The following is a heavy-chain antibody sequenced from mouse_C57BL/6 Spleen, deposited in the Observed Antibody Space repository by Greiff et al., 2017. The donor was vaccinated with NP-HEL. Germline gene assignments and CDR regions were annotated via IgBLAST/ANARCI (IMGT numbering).Heavy chain of an antibody. CDR1: GFTFSSYA. Sequence: EVQGVESGGGLVKPGGSLKLSCAASGFTFSSYAMSWVRQTPEKRLEWVATISDGGSYTYYPDNVKGRFTISRDNAKNNLYLQMSHLKSEDTAMYYCARDEVTLDYWGQGTTLTVSS. CDR3: ARDEVTLDY. CDR2: ISDGGSYT. J-gene: IGHJ2*01. V-gene: IGHV5-4*01. D-gene: IGHD2-2*01.